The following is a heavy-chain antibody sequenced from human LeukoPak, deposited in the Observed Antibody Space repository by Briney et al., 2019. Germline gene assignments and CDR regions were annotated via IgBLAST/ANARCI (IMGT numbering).Heavy chain of an antibody. CDR1: GYTFTGYY. V-gene: IGHV1-2*02. D-gene: IGHD2-21*02. J-gene: IGHJ4*02. CDR3: ARASTCSSDCYYYFDS. CDR2: INPNSGGT. Sequence: GASVKVSCKASGYTFTGYYSHWVRQAPGQGLECMGWINPNSGGTHYAQNFLGRVTMTRDTSISTAYMELTSLRSDDTAVYYCARASTCSSDCYYYFDSWGQGTLVTVSS.